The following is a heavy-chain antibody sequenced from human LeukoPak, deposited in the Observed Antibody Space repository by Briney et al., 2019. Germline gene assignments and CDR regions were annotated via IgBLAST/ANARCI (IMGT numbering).Heavy chain of an antibody. J-gene: IGHJ4*02. V-gene: IGHV4-59*01. D-gene: IGHD5-18*01. Sequence: SETLSLTCTVSGGSISSYYWSWIRQPQGKGLEWIGYIYYSGSTNYNPSLKSRVTISVDTSKNQFSLKLSSVTAADTAVYYCARYGYSYGVLWGQGTLVTVSS. CDR1: GGSISSYY. CDR3: ARYGYSYGVL. CDR2: IYYSGST.